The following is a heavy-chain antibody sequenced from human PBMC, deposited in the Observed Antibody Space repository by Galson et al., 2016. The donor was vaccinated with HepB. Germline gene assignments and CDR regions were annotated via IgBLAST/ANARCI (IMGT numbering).Heavy chain of an antibody. CDR3: VRHGLTYMDTTDYDY. D-gene: IGHD1-1*01. Sequence: SETLSLTCTVSGGSIGNYYWNWIRQPPGKGLEWIGYVYNAGRTNYSPSLKTRVTISVDTSKNQFSLKLSSVTAADTAVYFCVRHGLTYMDTTDYDYWGQGTLVTVSS. CDR2: VYNAGRT. V-gene: IGHV4-59*08. J-gene: IGHJ4*02. CDR1: GGSIGNYY.